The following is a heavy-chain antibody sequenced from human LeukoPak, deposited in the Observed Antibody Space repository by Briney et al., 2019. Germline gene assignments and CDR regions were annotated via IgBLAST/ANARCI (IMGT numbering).Heavy chain of an antibody. Sequence: PGGSLRLSCAASGFIFSSYGMHWVRQAPGKGLEWVAFIRYDGSNKYYADSVKGRFTISRDNSKNTLYLQMNSLRAEDTAVYYCAKDTRSGWYELDYWGQGTLVTVSS. CDR3: AKDTRSGWYELDY. CDR2: IRYDGSNK. J-gene: IGHJ4*02. V-gene: IGHV3-30*02. CDR1: GFIFSSYG. D-gene: IGHD6-19*01.